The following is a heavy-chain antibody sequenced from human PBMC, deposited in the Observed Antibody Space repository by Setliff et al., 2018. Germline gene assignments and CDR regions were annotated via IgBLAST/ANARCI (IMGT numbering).Heavy chain of an antibody. D-gene: IGHD6-13*01. V-gene: IGHV4-61*09. Sequence: SETLSLTCSVSGASISSGSNYWSWIRQPAGKGLEWIGHILSSGGTNYNPSLKNRVSISLDTSKNQFSLNLNSVTAADTAVYFCARDTPHDPVSSNWYRNWCDPWGQGILVTVSS. CDR3: ARDTPHDPVSSNWYRNWCDP. J-gene: IGHJ5*02. CDR1: GASISSGSNY. CDR2: ILSSGGT.